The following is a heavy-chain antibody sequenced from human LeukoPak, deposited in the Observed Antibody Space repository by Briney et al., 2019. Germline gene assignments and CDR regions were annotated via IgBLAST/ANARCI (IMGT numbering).Heavy chain of an antibody. CDR2: IYPGDSDT. Sequence: GESLKISCKGSGYSFTSYWIGWVRQMPGKGLEWMGIIYPGDSDTRYSPSFQGQVTISAGKSISTAYLQWSSLKASDTAMYYCAISLDCSSTSCYRPRGFDYWGQGTLVTVSS. D-gene: IGHD2-2*01. CDR3: AISLDCSSTSCYRPRGFDY. CDR1: GYSFTSYW. V-gene: IGHV5-51*01. J-gene: IGHJ4*02.